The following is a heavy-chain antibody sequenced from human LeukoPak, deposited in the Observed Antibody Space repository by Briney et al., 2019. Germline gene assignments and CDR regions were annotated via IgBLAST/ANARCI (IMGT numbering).Heavy chain of an antibody. CDR3: AKIAAAADFDY. J-gene: IGHJ4*02. V-gene: IGHV3-9*01. CDR2: ISWNSGSI. Sequence: GGSLRLSCAASGFTFDDYAMHWVRQAPGKGLEWVSGISWNSGSIGYADSVKGRFTISRDNAKNSLYLQMNSLRAEDTALYHCAKIAAAADFDYWGQGTLVTVSS. CDR1: GFTFDDYA. D-gene: IGHD6-13*01.